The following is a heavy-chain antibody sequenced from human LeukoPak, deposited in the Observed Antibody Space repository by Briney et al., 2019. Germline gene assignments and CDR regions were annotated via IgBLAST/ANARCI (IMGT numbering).Heavy chain of an antibody. D-gene: IGHD6-6*01. V-gene: IGHV4-39*01. CDR1: GGSISSSSYC. Sequence: PSETLSLTCTVSGGSISSSSYCWGWIRQPPGKGLEWIGSIYYSGSTYYNPSLKSRVTISVDTSKNQFSLKVSSVTAADTAVYYCARLPYSSSHQIDYWGQGTLVTVSS. J-gene: IGHJ4*02. CDR3: ARLPYSSSHQIDY. CDR2: IYYSGST.